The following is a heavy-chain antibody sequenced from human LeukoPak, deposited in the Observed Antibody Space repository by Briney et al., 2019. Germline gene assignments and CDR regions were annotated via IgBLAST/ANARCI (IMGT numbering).Heavy chain of an antibody. D-gene: IGHD6-13*01. J-gene: IGHJ4*02. V-gene: IGHV1-18*01. CDR1: GYTFSTYG. CDR3: VRDHGLSPAGTVSPFDY. CDR2: MSAYNGNT. Sequence: ASVKVSCKASGYTFSTYGISWLRQDPGQGLEWLGWMSAYNGNTNYAQNLQDRVVMTTDTSTSTAYLELRSLRSDDTAVYYCVRDHGLSPAGTVSPFDYWGQGILVTVSS.